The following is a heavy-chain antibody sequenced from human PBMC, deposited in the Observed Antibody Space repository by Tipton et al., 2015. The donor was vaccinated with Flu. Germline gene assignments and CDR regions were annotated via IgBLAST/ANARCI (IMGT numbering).Heavy chain of an antibody. CDR3: ARLPRHYGDYPLDY. V-gene: IGHV4-4*07. J-gene: IGHJ4*01. Sequence: GEALRTHYWTWFRQPAGERLEWIGRIFATGTAIYNPSLRSRVTMSVDTSKNQFSLNLTSVTVADTAVYYCARLPRHYGDYPLDYWGPGIMVTVSS. CDR2: IFATGTA. CDR1: GEALRTHY. D-gene: IGHD4-17*01.